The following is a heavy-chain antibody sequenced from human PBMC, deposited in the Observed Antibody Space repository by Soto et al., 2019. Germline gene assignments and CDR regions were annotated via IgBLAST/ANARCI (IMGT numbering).Heavy chain of an antibody. J-gene: IGHJ2*01. CDR3: ARDGSGSYYVYWYFDL. CDR2: ISSSSSYT. Sequence: PGGSLRLSCAASGFTFSDYYMSWIRQAPGKGLEWVSYISSSSSYTNYADSVKGRFTISRDNAKNSLYLQMNSLRAEDTAVYYCARDGSGSYYVYWYFDLWGRGTLVTVSS. V-gene: IGHV3-11*05. CDR1: GFTFSDYY. D-gene: IGHD3-10*01.